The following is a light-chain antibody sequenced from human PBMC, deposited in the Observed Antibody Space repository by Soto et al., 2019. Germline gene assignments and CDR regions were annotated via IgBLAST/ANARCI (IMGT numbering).Light chain of an antibody. Sequence: DIQMAQSPSSLSASIGDRVTITCRASQGISEYLAWYQQRPGNAPNLLIYGASILQSGVPSRFSGSGSGTHFTLTISSLQREDFATYYCQQSYSIPLTFGGGTKVEIK. J-gene: IGKJ4*01. CDR3: QQSYSIPLT. CDR2: GAS. CDR1: QGISEY. V-gene: IGKV1-27*01.